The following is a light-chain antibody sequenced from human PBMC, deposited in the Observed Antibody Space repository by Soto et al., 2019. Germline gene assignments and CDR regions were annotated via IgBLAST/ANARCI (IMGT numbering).Light chain of an antibody. J-gene: IGLJ1*01. CDR3: VLYMGSGAYL. CDR2: STN. V-gene: IGLV8-61*01. Sequence: QTVVIQESSLSVSPGGTVTLTCGLRSAPISTTYYPAWYQQTPGQAPRTLIYSTNTRSSGVPDRFSGSIRGNKAALTITGAQAEDEADYHCVLYMGSGAYLFGPGTKLTVL. CDR1: SAPISTTYY.